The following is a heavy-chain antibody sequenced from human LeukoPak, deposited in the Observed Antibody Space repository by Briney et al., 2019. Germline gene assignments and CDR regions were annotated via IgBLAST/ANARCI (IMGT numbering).Heavy chain of an antibody. CDR1: GFTFSSYE. D-gene: IGHD3-10*01. V-gene: IGHV3-48*03. J-gene: IGHJ3*02. CDR3: VRSPYSESYYGDAFDI. Sequence: GGSLRLSCAASGFTFSSYEMNWVRQAPGKGLEWVSYISNSGNVIYYAESVKGQFTISRDNAKNSLYLQMNSLRAEDTAVYYCVRSPYSESYYGDAFDIWGQGTMVTVSS. CDR2: ISNSGNVI.